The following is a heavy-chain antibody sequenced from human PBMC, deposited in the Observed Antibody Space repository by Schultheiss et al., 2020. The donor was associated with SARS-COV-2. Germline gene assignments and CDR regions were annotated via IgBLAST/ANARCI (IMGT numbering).Heavy chain of an antibody. J-gene: IGHJ6*02. D-gene: IGHD4-17*01. CDR1: GFTFSSYW. CDR3: ARGRGDGDYDPHRYYYYGMDV. Sequence: GESLKISCAASGFTFSSYWMSWVRQAPGKGLEWVANIKQDGSEKYYVDSVKGRFTISRDNAKNSLYLQMNSLRAEDTAVYYCARGRGDGDYDPHRYYYYGMDVWGQGTTVTVSS. CDR2: IKQDGSEK. V-gene: IGHV3-7*03.